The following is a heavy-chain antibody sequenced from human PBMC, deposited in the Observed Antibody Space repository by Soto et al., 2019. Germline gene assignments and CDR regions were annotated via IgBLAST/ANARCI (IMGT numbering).Heavy chain of an antibody. CDR1: GFTSSSYD. J-gene: IGHJ6*02. V-gene: IGHV3-13*01. D-gene: IGHD3-3*01. CDR3: ARDSKYYDFWSGYFGHENYYYYGMDV. CDR2: IGTAGDT. Sequence: PGGSLRLSCAASGFTSSSYDMHWVRQATGKGLEWVSAIGTAGDTYYPGSVKGRFTISRENAKNSLYLQMNSLRAEDTAVYYCARDSKYYDFWSGYFGHENYYYYGMDVWGQGTTVTVSS.